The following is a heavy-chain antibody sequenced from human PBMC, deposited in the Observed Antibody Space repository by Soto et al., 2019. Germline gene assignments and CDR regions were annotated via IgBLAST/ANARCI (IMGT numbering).Heavy chain of an antibody. CDR3: ARARYCSSTSCPFDP. CDR2: LNPNSCNT. V-gene: IGHV1-8*01. J-gene: IGHJ5*02. Sequence: QVQLVQSGAEVKKPGASVKVSCKASGYTFTSSDSNWVRPSTGQGLEWMGWLNPNSCNTGYAQKFKGRVTMTRNTSISTAYMELSSLRSEDTAVYYGARARYCSSTSCPFDPWGQGTLVTVSS. CDR1: GYTFTSSD. D-gene: IGHD2-2*01.